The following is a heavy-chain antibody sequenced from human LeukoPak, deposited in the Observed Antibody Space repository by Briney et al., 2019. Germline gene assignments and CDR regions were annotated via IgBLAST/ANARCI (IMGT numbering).Heavy chain of an antibody. J-gene: IGHJ6*03. CDR1: GYSISSGYY. Sequence: PSETLSLTCAVSGYSISSGYYWVWIRQPPGKGLEWIGSIFHSGSTYYNPSLKSRITISVDTSKNQFSLKLSSVTAADTAVYYCARERRYDFASFYFYMDVWGKGTTVTVSS. CDR3: ARERRYDFASFYFYMDV. D-gene: IGHD3-3*01. V-gene: IGHV4-38-2*02. CDR2: IFHSGST.